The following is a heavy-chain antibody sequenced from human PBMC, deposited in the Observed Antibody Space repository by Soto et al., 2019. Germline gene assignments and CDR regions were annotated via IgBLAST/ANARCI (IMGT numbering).Heavy chain of an antibody. CDR2: ISYDGSNK. J-gene: IGHJ4*02. V-gene: IGHV3-30-3*01. D-gene: IGHD4-17*01. CDR3: AREMRNGDYGEFDY. CDR1: GFTFSSYA. Sequence: QVQLVESGGGVVQPGRSLRLSCAASGFTFSSYAMHWVRQAPRKGVEWVAVISYDGSNKYYSDSVKGRFTISRDNSKNTLYLQMNSLRAEDTAVYYCAREMRNGDYGEFDYWGQGTLVTVSS.